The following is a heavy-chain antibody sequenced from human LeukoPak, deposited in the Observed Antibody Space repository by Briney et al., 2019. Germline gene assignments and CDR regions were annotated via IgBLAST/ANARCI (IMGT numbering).Heavy chain of an antibody. CDR2: MNPNSGNT. V-gene: IGHV1-8*01. CDR3: GPISGSYLYYYYGMDV. D-gene: IGHD1-26*01. J-gene: IGHJ6*02. Sequence: ASVKVSCKASGYTFTSYDINWVRQATGQGLEWMGWMNPNSGNTGYAQKFQGRVTMTRNTSISTAYMELSSLRSEDTAVYYCGPISGSYLYYYYGMDVWGQGTTVTVSS. CDR1: GYTFTSYD.